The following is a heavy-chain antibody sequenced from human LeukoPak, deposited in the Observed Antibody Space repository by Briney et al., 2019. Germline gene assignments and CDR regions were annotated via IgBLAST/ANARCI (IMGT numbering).Heavy chain of an antibody. Sequence: ASVEVSCKASGYTFTGHYIHWVRQAPGQGLEWMGWINPNSGDTHYAQNFQGRVTMTRDTSISTAYMELSRLRSDDTAMYYCARGSTVGATESLGFDYWGQGTPVTVSS. CDR3: ARGSTVGATESLGFDY. CDR1: GYTFTGHY. V-gene: IGHV1-2*02. CDR2: INPNSGDT. J-gene: IGHJ4*02. D-gene: IGHD1-26*01.